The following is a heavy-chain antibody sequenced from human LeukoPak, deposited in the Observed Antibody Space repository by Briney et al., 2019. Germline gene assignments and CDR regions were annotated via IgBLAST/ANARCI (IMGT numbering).Heavy chain of an antibody. V-gene: IGHV4-34*01. CDR3: ARERWEAFDI. D-gene: IGHD1-1*01. J-gene: IGHJ3*02. CDR2: INHSGST. CDR1: GGSFSGYY. Sequence: MSSETLSLTCAVYGGSFSGYYWSWIRQPPGKGLEWIGEINHSGSTNYNPSLKSRVTISVDTSKNQFSLKLSSVTAPDTAVYYCARERWEAFDIWGQGTMVTVSS.